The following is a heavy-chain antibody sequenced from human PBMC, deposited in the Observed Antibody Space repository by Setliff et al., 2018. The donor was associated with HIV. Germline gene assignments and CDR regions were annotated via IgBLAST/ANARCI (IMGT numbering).Heavy chain of an antibody. CDR2: TNNDGSIT. D-gene: IGHD1-7*01. J-gene: IGHJ4*02. CDR3: VKWNYPNS. CDR1: GFTLSDHW. V-gene: IGHV3-74*01. Sequence: ETLSLSCAASGFTLSDHWMHWVRQVPGKGLVWVSRTNNDGSITNYADFVKGRFTMSRDSAKNTLYLQMNSLRVEDTAVYYCVKWNYPNSWGQGTLVTVSS.